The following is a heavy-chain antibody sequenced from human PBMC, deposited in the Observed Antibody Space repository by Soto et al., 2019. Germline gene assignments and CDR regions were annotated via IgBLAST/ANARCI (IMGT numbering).Heavy chain of an antibody. Sequence: QVQLVESGGGVVQPGRSLRLSCAASGFTFSSYVMHWVRQAPGKGLEWVTLISYDGGEKYYADSVRGRFTISRDNSKNTLYLQMSSLRAEDTAVYYCANAGEEQLLDYYYYMDVWGKGTTVTVSS. CDR1: GFTFSSYV. D-gene: IGHD2-2*01. CDR3: ANAGEEQLLDYYYYMDV. CDR2: ISYDGGEK. J-gene: IGHJ6*03. V-gene: IGHV3-30*18.